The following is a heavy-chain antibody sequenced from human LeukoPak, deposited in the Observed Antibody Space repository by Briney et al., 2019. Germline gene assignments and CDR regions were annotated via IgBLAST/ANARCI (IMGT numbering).Heavy chain of an antibody. CDR2: ISTSGSTT. D-gene: IGHD6-13*01. Sequence: GRSLRLSCVASGFSFSSYEMNWVRQAPGKGLEWVSYISTSGSTTYYADSVKGRFSIFRDNAKNSLDLQMNSLRAEDTAVYYCAKDRETTASGTFDYWGQGTLVTVSS. CDR3: AKDRETTASGTFDY. CDR1: GFSFSSYE. V-gene: IGHV3-48*03. J-gene: IGHJ4*02.